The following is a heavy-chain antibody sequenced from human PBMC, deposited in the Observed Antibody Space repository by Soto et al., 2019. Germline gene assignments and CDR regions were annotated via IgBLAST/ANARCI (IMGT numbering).Heavy chain of an antibody. J-gene: IGHJ5*02. D-gene: IGHD6-13*01. CDR1: GGSISSGDYY. V-gene: IGHV4-30-4*01. CDR3: ARAWTATAGWANWFDR. CDR2: IYYSGST. Sequence: TSETLSLTCTVSGGSISSGDYYWSWIRQPPGKGLEWIGYIYYSGSTYYNPSLKSRVTISVDTSKTQFFLKLTSVTAADTAVYYCARAWTATAGWANWFDRWGQGTLVTVSS.